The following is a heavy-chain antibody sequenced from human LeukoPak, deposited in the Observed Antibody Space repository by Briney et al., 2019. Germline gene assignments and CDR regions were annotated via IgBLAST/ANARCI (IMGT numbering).Heavy chain of an antibody. CDR2: ISTYNGNT. Sequence: GASVKVSCKASGYTFTTYGISWVRQAPGQGLEWMGWISTYNGNTNYAQNLQGRVTMTTDTSTTTAYMELRSLRSDDTAVYYCARDRRGGGDAPGVGFAPWGQGTLVTVPS. CDR3: ARDRRGGGDAPGVGFAP. V-gene: IGHV1-18*01. CDR1: GYTFTTYG. D-gene: IGHD2-21*02. J-gene: IGHJ5*02.